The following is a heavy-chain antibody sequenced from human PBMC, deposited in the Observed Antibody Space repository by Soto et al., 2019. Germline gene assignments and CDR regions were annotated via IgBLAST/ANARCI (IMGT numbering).Heavy chain of an antibody. Sequence: GGSLRVSCAASGFTFSSYGMHWGRQAPCKGLEWVAVISYDGSNKYYADSVKGRFTISRDNSKNTLYLQMNSLRAEDTAVYYCAKDSVPAYYDSSGYPDHWGQGTLVTVSS. CDR1: GFTFSSYG. D-gene: IGHD3-22*01. V-gene: IGHV3-30*18. CDR3: AKDSVPAYYDSSGYPDH. J-gene: IGHJ1*01. CDR2: ISYDGSNK.